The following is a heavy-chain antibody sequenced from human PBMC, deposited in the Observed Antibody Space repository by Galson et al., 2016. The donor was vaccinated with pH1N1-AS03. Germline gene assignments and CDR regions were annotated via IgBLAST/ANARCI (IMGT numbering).Heavy chain of an antibody. CDR1: GFTFSSYW. J-gene: IGHJ6*02. Sequence: SLRLSCAASGFTFSSYWMTWVRRAPGKGLEWVAHIKQDGSEKYYVDSVKGRFTISRDNAKNSLYLQMNSLRAEDTAVYYCARVPYSYGMDVWGQGTTVTVSS. CDR3: ARVPYSYGMDV. V-gene: IGHV3-7*01. CDR2: IKQDGSEK.